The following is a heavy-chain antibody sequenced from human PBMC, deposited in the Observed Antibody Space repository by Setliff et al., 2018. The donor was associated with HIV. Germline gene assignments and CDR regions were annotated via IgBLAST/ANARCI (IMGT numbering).Heavy chain of an antibody. CDR1: GFAFSDYD. V-gene: IGHV3-13*01. D-gene: IGHD6-6*01. CDR2: IGTGGDT. Sequence: GGSLRLSCATSGFAFSDYDFHWVRQVTGEGLEWVSAIGTGGDTYYADSVKGRFTISRENAKNSLYLQMNSVRAEDTAVYYCTRELNGHTSSHYYFGLDGWGRGTTVTVSS. J-gene: IGHJ6*02. CDR3: TRELNGHTSSHYYFGLDG.